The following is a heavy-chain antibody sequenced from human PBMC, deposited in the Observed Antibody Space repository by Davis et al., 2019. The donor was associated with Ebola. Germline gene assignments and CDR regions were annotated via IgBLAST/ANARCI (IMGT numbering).Heavy chain of an antibody. D-gene: IGHD6-19*01. J-gene: IGHJ2*01. CDR2: IYYSGST. V-gene: IGHV4-39*01. CDR1: GGSISSSTYY. CDR3: ARRLAVAGADWYFDL. Sequence: MPSETLSLTCTVSGGSISSSTYYWVWIRQSPGKGLEWIGTIYYSGSTYYNPSLKSRVTISVDTSKNQFSLKLSSVTAADTAVYYCARRLAVAGADWYFDLWGRGTLVTVSS.